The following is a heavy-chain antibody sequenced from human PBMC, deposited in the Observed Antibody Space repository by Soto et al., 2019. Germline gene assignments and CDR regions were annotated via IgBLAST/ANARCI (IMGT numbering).Heavy chain of an antibody. D-gene: IGHD3-16*02. V-gene: IGHV3-7*01. CDR2: IKQDGSEK. CDR1: GFTFSSYW. Sequence: EVQLVESGGGLVQPGGSLRLSCAASGFTFSSYWMSWVCQAPGKGLEWVANIKQDGSEKYYVDSVKGRFTISRDNAKNSLYLQMNSLRAEDTAVYYCARGLYIWGSYRSDAFDIWGQGTMVTVSS. CDR3: ARGLYIWGSYRSDAFDI. J-gene: IGHJ3*02.